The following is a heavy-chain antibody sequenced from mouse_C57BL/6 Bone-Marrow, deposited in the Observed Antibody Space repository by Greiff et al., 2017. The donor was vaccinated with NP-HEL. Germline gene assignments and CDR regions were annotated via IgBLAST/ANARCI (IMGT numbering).Heavy chain of an antibody. Sequence: EVMLVESGGGLVQPGGSLKLSCAASGFTFSDYGMAWVRQAPRKGPEWVAFISNLAYSIYYADTVTGRFTISRENAKNTLYLEMSSLRSEDTAMYYCARRYYGFYWYFDVWGTGTTVTVSS. CDR3: ARRYYGFYWYFDV. D-gene: IGHD2-2*01. CDR2: ISNLAYSI. J-gene: IGHJ1*03. V-gene: IGHV5-15*01. CDR1: GFTFSDYG.